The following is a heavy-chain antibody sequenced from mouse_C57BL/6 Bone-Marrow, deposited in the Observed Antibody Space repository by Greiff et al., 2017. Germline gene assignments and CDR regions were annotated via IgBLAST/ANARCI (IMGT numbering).Heavy chain of an antibody. CDR3: ARLDGYSYYDY. Sequence: QVQLQQSGAELVRPGPSVKMSCKASGYTFTNYWIGWAKQRPGHGLEWIGDIYPGGGYTNYYEKFKGKATMTADKSSSTAYMQFSSLTSEDSAIYYCARLDGYSYYDYWGQGTTLTVSS. CDR1: GYTFTNYW. D-gene: IGHD2-3*01. J-gene: IGHJ2*01. V-gene: IGHV1-63*01. CDR2: IYPGGGYT.